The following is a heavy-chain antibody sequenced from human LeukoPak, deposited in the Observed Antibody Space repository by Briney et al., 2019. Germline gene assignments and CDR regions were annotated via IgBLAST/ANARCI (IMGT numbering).Heavy chain of an antibody. Sequence: SETLSLTCTVSGGSISSYYWSWIRQPPGKGLEWIGYIYYSGSTNYNPSLKSRVTISVDTSKNQFSLKLSSVTAADTAVYYCARGRDGYNSGKWFDPWGQGTLVTVSS. CDR1: GGSISSYY. J-gene: IGHJ5*02. CDR3: ARGRDGYNSGKWFDP. V-gene: IGHV4-59*01. D-gene: IGHD5-24*01. CDR2: IYYSGST.